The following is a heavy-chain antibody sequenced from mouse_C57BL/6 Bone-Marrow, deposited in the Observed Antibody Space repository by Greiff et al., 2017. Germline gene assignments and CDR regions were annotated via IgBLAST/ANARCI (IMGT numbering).Heavy chain of an antibody. Sequence: EVKLMESGGGLVKPGGSLKLSCAASGFTFSSYAMSWVRQTPEKRLEWVATISDGGSYTYYPDNVKGRFTLSIDNAKNTLYLQLSHLKSEDTAMYYCAREGGCGSSYWYVDVWGTGTTVTVSS. D-gene: IGHD1-1*01. CDR3: AREGGCGSSYWYVDV. J-gene: IGHJ1*03. CDR1: GFTFSSYA. CDR2: ISDGGSYT. V-gene: IGHV5-4*03.